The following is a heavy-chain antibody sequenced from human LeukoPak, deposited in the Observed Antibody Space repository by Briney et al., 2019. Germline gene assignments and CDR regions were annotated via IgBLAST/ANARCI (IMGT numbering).Heavy chain of an antibody. CDR1: GYSFTSYW. CDR2: IYPSDSDT. V-gene: IGHV5-51*01. CDR3: ARRLKISQGGTTDY. J-gene: IGHJ4*02. Sequence: GESLKISCKTSGYSFTSYWIGWVRQMPGKGVEWMGIIYPSDSDTRYSPSFQGQVTISADRSITTAYLQWSSLKASDTAIYYCARRLKISQGGTTDYWGQGTLVTVSS. D-gene: IGHD1-1*01.